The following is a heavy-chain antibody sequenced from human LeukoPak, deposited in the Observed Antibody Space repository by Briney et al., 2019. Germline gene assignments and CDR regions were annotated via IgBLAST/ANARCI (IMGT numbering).Heavy chain of an antibody. D-gene: IGHD3-22*01. Sequence: GGSLRLSCAASGFTVSNSYMNWVRQAPGKGLEWVSLIYSGGGTYCADSMKGRFTISRDNSKNTLYLQMNSLRAEDTAVYYCARNYYDSSAYYYFDYWGQGTLVTVSS. CDR3: ARNYYDSSAYYYFDY. V-gene: IGHV3-66*01. CDR1: GFTVSNSY. J-gene: IGHJ4*02. CDR2: IYSGGGT.